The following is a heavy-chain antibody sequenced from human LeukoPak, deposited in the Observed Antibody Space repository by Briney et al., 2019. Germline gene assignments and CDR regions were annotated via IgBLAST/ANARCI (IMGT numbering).Heavy chain of an antibody. Sequence: PGGSLRLSCAASGFTFSSYGMHWVRQAPGKGREWVAFIRYDGGNIYYADSVKGRFTISRDISKNTLYLQMNSLRAEDTAVYYCAKGWYQLLVDYWGQGTLVTVSS. V-gene: IGHV3-30*02. CDR3: AKGWYQLLVDY. J-gene: IGHJ4*02. CDR1: GFTFSSYG. D-gene: IGHD2-2*01. CDR2: IRYDGGNI.